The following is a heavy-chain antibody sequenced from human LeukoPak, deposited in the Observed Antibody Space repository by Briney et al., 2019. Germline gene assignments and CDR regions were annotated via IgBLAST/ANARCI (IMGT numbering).Heavy chain of an antibody. CDR2: IYYSGST. V-gene: IGHV4-30-4*07. Sequence: SETLSLTCAVSGGSISSGGYSWSWIRQPPGKGLEWIGYIYYSGSTYYNPSLKSRVTISVDTSKNQFSPKLSSVTAADTAVYYCARGNYGSGSYFGVWGQGTLVTVSS. CDR3: ARGNYGSGSYFGV. J-gene: IGHJ4*02. CDR1: GGSISSGGYS. D-gene: IGHD3-10*01.